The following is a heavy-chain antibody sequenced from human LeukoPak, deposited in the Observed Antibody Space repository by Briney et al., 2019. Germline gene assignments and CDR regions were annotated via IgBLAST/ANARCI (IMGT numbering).Heavy chain of an antibody. Sequence: GGSLRLSCAASGFTFSNYSMNWDRQAPGKGLEWVSYISRSSSIIYYADSVKGRFTISRDNAKNSLYLQMNSLRAEDTAVYYCARAKRNGFDVWGQGTMVTVSS. CDR3: ARAKRNGFDV. J-gene: IGHJ3*01. V-gene: IGHV3-48*01. CDR1: GFTFSNYS. CDR2: ISRSSSII.